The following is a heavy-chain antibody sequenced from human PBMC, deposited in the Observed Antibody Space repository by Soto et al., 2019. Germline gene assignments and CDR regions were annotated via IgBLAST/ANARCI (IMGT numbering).Heavy chain of an antibody. CDR2: IYSGGST. CDR1: GFTVSSNY. CDR3: ARYLVEPGPKILYDSSGYSDY. J-gene: IGHJ4*02. Sequence: PGGSLRLSCAASGFTVSSNYMSWVRQAPGKGLEWVSVIYSGGSTYYADSVKGRFTISRDNSKNTLYLQMNSLRAEDTAVYYCARYLVEPGPKILYDSSGYSDYWGQGTLVTVSS. D-gene: IGHD3-22*01. V-gene: IGHV3-53*01.